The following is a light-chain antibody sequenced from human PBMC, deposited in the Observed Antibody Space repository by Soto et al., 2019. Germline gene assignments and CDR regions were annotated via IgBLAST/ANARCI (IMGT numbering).Light chain of an antibody. CDR3: GTCNSSLSVLV. Sequence: QSVLTQPPSVSAAPGQTVTISCTGSSSNIGRNYVSWYQQLPGTAPKLVIYEDNKRPSGIPDRFSGSKSGTSATLGITGLQTGDEADYYCGTCNSSLSVLVFGTGTKVTVL. CDR1: SSNIGRNY. V-gene: IGLV1-51*02. CDR2: EDN. J-gene: IGLJ1*01.